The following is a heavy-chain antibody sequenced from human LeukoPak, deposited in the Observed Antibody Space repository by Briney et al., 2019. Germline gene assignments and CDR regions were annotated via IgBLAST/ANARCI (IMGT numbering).Heavy chain of an antibody. CDR2: IYYSGST. CDR3: ARDVDGYNFYYFDC. V-gene: IGHV4-59*01. CDR1: GGSISSYY. J-gene: IGHJ4*02. D-gene: IGHD5-24*01. Sequence: SETLSLTCTVSGGSISSYYWSWIRQPPGKGLEWIGYIYYSGSTNYNPSLKSRVTISVDTSKNQFSLKLSSVTAADTAVYYCARDVDGYNFYYFDCWGQGTLVTVSS.